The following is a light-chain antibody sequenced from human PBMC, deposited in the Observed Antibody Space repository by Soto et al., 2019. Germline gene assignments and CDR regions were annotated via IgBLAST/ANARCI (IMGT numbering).Light chain of an antibody. Sequence: QSVLTQPPSVSGAPGQRVTISCTGSNSNIGAGYDVHWYQQLPGTAPKLLIYYNNIRPSGVPDRFSGSKSGTSASLAITGLQAEDEADYYCNSYTSNNTYVFGTGTKLTVL. CDR1: NSNIGAGYD. J-gene: IGLJ1*01. CDR2: YNN. V-gene: IGLV1-40*01. CDR3: NSYTSNNTYV.